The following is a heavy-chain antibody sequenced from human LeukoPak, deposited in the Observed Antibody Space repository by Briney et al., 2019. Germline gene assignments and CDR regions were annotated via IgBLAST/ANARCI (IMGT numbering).Heavy chain of an antibody. CDR2: ISYDGSNK. Sequence: GGSLRLSCAASGISLNSYAIHWVRQAPGKGLEWVTVISYDGSNKYYADSVRGRFTISRDNSKNTLYLQMNSLRAEDTAVYYCAREWVVGATEAFDIWGQGTMVTVSS. CDR3: AREWVVGATEAFDI. V-gene: IGHV3-30*03. D-gene: IGHD1-26*01. J-gene: IGHJ3*02. CDR1: GISLNSYA.